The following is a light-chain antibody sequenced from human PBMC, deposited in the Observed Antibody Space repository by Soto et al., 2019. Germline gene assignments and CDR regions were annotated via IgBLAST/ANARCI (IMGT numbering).Light chain of an antibody. J-gene: IGKJ1*01. V-gene: IGKV1-6*01. CDR2: SAS. Sequence: AIQMTQSPSSVSASVGDRVTITCRESQGIRNELGWHQQKPGKAPKLLIYSASSLQSGVPSRFSGSGSGTDFILTISGLQPEDFATYFCLQDFTYPRTFGQGTKV. CDR3: LQDFTYPRT. CDR1: QGIRNE.